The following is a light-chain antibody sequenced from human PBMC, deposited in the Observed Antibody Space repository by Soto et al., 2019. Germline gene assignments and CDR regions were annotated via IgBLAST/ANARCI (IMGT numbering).Light chain of an antibody. CDR3: QQRSNWPRT. V-gene: IGKV3-11*01. CDR1: RSVTTH. CDR2: DAS. Sequence: ESLLTQSPATLSLSPGERATLSCRASRSVTTHLAWYQQKPGQAPRLLIYDASNRATGIPPRFSGSGSGTDFTLTISSLEPQDSAVYFCQQRSNWPRTFGQGTKVDI. J-gene: IGKJ1*01.